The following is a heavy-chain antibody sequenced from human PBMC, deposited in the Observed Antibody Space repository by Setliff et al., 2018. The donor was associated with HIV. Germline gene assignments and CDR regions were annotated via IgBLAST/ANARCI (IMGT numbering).Heavy chain of an antibody. J-gene: IGHJ4*02. Sequence: PGGSLRLSCVASGFTFSSHAMHWVRQAPGKGLEWVALVSSDGVTKSYADSVKGRFTISRDNSKNSLYLQMNSLRTEDTALYYCAKDRRSFDYFHYWGQGTLVTVSS. V-gene: IGHV3-30*04. D-gene: IGHD3-9*01. CDR1: GFTFSSHA. CDR2: VSSDGVTK. CDR3: AKDRRSFDYFHY.